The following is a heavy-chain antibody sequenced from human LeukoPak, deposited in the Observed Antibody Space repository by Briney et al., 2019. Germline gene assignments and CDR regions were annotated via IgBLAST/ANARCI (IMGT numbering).Heavy chain of an antibody. CDR3: ARGTLTVDRYYYMDV. D-gene: IGHD4-23*01. Sequence: SEKVSCKASGGTFSSYAISWVRQAPGQGLEWMGGIIPIFGTANYAQKFQGRVTITTDESTSTAYMELSSLRSEDTAVYYCARGTLTVDRYYYMDVWGKGTTVTVSS. J-gene: IGHJ6*03. V-gene: IGHV1-69*05. CDR1: GGTFSSYA. CDR2: IIPIFGTA.